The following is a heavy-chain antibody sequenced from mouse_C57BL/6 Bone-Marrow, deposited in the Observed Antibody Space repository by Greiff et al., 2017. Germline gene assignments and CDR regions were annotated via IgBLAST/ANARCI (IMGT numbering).Heavy chain of an antibody. CDR1: GYTFTSYG. CDR2: IYPRSGNT. J-gene: IGHJ4*01. CDR3: ARDSSGYPYAMDY. V-gene: IGHV1-81*01. D-gene: IGHD3-2*02. Sequence: QVQLQQSGAELARPGASVKLSCKASGYTFTSYGIRWVKQRTGQGLEWIGEIYPRSGNTYYNEKFKGKATLTADKSSSTAYMELRSLTSEDSAVYVCARDSSGYPYAMDYWGQGTSVTVSS.